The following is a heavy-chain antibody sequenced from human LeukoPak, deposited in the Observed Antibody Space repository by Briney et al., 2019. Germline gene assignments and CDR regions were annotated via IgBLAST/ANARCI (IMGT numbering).Heavy chain of an antibody. CDR2: VNPNSGDT. J-gene: IGHJ4*02. V-gene: IGHV1-2*02. CDR3: ARGRRILVGDTNAGDFFDY. D-gene: IGHD1-26*01. Sequence: ASMKVSCKASGYTFTDYYILWVRQAPGQGLEWMGWVNPNSGDTYYTQKFKGRVTMTRDTSISTAYIELSRLRSDDTAVYYCARGRRILVGDTNAGDFFDYWGQGTLVTVSS. CDR1: GYTFTDYY.